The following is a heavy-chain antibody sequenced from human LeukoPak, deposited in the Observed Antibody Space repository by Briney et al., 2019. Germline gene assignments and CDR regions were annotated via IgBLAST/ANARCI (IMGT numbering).Heavy chain of an antibody. Sequence: SVKVSCKASGGTFSSYTISWVRQAPGQGLEWMGGIIPIFGTANYAQKFQGRVTITANESTSTAYMELSSLRSEDTAVYYCARGRYSSSINSMDVWGQGTTVTVSS. CDR2: IIPIFGTA. CDR3: ARGRYSSSINSMDV. J-gene: IGHJ6*02. D-gene: IGHD6-6*01. CDR1: GGTFSSYT. V-gene: IGHV1-69*13.